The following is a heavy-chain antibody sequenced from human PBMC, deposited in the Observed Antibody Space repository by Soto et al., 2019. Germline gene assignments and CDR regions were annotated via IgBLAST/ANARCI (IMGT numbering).Heavy chain of an antibody. J-gene: IGHJ6*02. CDR2: MNGGNGNT. V-gene: IGHV1-3*01. CDR3: ARDGPIYDILSARYFYGMDV. D-gene: IGHD3-9*01. Sequence: ASVKVSCKANGYTFRNYAMHWVRQAPGQGLEWMGWMNGGNGNTKYSQKFQGRVTITRDTSASTAYMELSSLRSEDTAVYYCARDGPIYDILSARYFYGMDVWGQGTTVTVS. CDR1: GYTFRNYA.